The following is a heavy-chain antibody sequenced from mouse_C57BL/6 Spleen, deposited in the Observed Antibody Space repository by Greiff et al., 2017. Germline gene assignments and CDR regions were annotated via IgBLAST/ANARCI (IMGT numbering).Heavy chain of an antibody. V-gene: IGHV5-9-1*02. CDR1: GFTFSSYA. D-gene: IGHD1-1*01. CDR2: ISSGGDYN. Sequence: EVHLVESGAGLVKPGGSLKLSCAASGFTFSSYAMSWVRQTPEKRLEWVAYISSGGDYNYYADTVKGRYTISRDNARNTLYMQMSSLKSEDTAMYDCTREVLLREDFDVWGTGTTVTVAS. CDR3: TREVLLREDFDV. J-gene: IGHJ1*03.